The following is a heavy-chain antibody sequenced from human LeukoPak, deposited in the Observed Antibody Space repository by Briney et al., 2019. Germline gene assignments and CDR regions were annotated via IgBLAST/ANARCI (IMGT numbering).Heavy chain of an antibody. CDR3: ARDRRYYDYVWGSYRYTAFDY. CDR1: GYTFTSYG. J-gene: IGHJ4*02. V-gene: IGHV1-18*01. D-gene: IGHD3-16*02. CDR2: ISAYNGNT. Sequence: PAASVTVSCKASGYTFTSYGISWVRQAPGQGLEWMGWISAYNGNTNYAQKLQGRVTMTTDTSTSTAYMELRSLRSDDTAVYYCARDRRYYDYVWGSYRYTAFDYWGQGTLVTVSS.